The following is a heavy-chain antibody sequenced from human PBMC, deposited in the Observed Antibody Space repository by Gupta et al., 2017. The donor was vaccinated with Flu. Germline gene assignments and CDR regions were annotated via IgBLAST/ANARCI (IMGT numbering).Heavy chain of an antibody. CDR3: ARDFGESGDLWFGELCGAFDI. CDR1: GFTFSRYW. Sequence: EVQLVESGGGLVQPGGSLRLSCAASGFTFSRYWMSWVRQAPGKGLEWVANIKQDGSEKYYVDSVKGRFTISRDNAKNSLYLQMNSLRAEDTAVYYCARDFGESGDLWFGELCGAFDIWGQGTMVTVSS. D-gene: IGHD3-10*01. V-gene: IGHV3-7*01. J-gene: IGHJ3*02. CDR2: IKQDGSEK.